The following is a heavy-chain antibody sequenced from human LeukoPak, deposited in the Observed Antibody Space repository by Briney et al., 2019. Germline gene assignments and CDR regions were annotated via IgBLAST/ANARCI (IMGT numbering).Heavy chain of an antibody. CDR2: ISSSSSYI. D-gene: IGHD5-18*01. J-gene: IGHJ4*02. Sequence: GGSLRLSCAASGFTFSSYAMSWVRQAPGKGLEWVSSISSSSSYIYYADSVKGRFTISRDNAKNSLYLQMNSLRAEDTAVYYCAILQGGYSYHGYWGQGTLVTVSS. V-gene: IGHV3-21*01. CDR3: AILQGGYSYHGY. CDR1: GFTFSSYA.